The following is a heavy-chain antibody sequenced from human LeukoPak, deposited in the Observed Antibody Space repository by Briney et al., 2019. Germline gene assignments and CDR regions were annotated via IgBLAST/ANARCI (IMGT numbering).Heavy chain of an antibody. J-gene: IGHJ6*03. D-gene: IGHD3-3*01. CDR3: ARDRFLNYYYYMDV. CDR2: ISGYNGNT. Sequence: ASVKVSCKASGYTFTSYGISWVRQAPGQGLEWMGWISGYNGNTKYAQKVQGRVTMTTDTSTSTAYMELRSLRSDDTAVYYCARDRFLNYYYYMDVWGKGTTVTVSS. V-gene: IGHV1-18*01. CDR1: GYTFTSYG.